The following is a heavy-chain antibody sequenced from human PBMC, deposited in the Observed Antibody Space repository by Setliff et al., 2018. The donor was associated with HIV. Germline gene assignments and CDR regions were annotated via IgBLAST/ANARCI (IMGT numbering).Heavy chain of an antibody. CDR3: GRVTDKSDDPDDY. J-gene: IGHJ4*02. V-gene: IGHV4-31*03. CDR2: IYYSGIA. Sequence: PSETLSLTCTVSCASINTGGYYWSWILQHPGKGLEYIGYIYYSGIAYYIPSLKSRVTLSLDTSENQFSLRLSSVTAADTAVYYCGRVTDKSDDPDDYWGQGTLVTVSS. D-gene: IGHD1-1*01. CDR1: CASINTGGYY.